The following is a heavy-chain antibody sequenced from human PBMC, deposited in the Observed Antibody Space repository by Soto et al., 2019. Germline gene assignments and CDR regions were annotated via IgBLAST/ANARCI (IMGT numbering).Heavy chain of an antibody. CDR2: INPNSGGT. D-gene: IGHD2-2*01. V-gene: IGHV1-2*04. J-gene: IGHJ4*02. CDR1: GYTFTGYY. CDR3: ARGGIVVVPAPHLFDY. Sequence: GASVKVSCKASGYTFTGYYMHWVRQAPGQGLEWMGWINPNSGGTNYAQKFQGWVTMTRDTSISTAYMELSRLRSDDTAVHYCARGGIVVVPAPHLFDYWGQGSLVTVSS.